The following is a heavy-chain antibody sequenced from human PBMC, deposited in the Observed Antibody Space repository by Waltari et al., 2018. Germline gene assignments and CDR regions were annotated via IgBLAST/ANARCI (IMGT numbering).Heavy chain of an antibody. J-gene: IGHJ4*02. CDR1: GFTFSSYA. V-gene: IGHV3-64D*06. CDR3: VKVVTGSTAITGAYCDY. D-gene: IGHD1-7*01. CDR2: ISSSGMNT. Sequence: EVQLVESGGGLVQPGGSLRLSCSASGFTFSSYAMHWVRQAPGKGLEYVSAISSSGMNTYYADSVKGRFTISRDNSKKTLYLQMSSLRAEDTAVYYCVKVVTGSTAITGAYCDYWGQGTLVSVSS.